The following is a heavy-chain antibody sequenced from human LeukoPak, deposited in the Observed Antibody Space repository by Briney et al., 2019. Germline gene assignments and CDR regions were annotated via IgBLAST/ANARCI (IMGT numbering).Heavy chain of an antibody. CDR1: GGSFSGYY. CDR3: ARDAGASDY. J-gene: IGHJ4*02. CDR2: IYYSGST. D-gene: IGHD3-10*01. Sequence: SETLSLTCAVYGGSFSGYYWSWIRQPPGKGLEWIGSIYYSGSTYYNPSLKSRVTISVDTSKNQFSLKLSSVTAADTAVYYCARDAGASDYWGQGTLVTVSS. V-gene: IGHV4-34*01.